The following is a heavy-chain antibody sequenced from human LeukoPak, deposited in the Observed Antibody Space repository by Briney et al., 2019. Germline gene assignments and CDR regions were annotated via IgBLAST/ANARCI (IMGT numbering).Heavy chain of an antibody. CDR3: AKSFDDRGFPYYFDF. CDR2: ISGSGSDT. V-gene: IGHV3-23*01. J-gene: IGHJ4*02. CDR1: RFIFSSYA. Sequence: PGGSLRLSCAASRFIFSSYAMNWVRQAPGKGLEWVSTISGSGSDTCYADSVKGRFTISRDNSKNTLYLQMNSLRAEDTAIYYCAKSFDDRGFPYYFDFWGQGSLVTASS. D-gene: IGHD3-22*01.